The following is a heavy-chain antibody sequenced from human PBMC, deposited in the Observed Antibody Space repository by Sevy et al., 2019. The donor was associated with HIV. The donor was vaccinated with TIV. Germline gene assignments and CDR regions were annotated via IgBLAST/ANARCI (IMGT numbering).Heavy chain of an antibody. CDR2: LSYDDSDE. V-gene: IGHV3-30-3*02. Sequence: GGSLRLSFAASGFIFSTSPMHWVRQAPGKGRGGGAILSYDDSDENYADSVKGRFTISRDNSKNTLYLQMNSLRTEDTAVYYCAKDDLGSIDYWGQGTLVTVSS. J-gene: IGHJ4*02. D-gene: IGHD3-10*01. CDR1: GFIFSTSP. CDR3: AKDDLGSIDY.